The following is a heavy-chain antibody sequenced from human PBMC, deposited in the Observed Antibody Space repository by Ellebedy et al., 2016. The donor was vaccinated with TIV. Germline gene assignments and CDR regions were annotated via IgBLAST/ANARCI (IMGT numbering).Heavy chain of an antibody. J-gene: IGHJ4*02. CDR2: ISNDGSNK. V-gene: IGHV3-30*18. CDR1: GFTFRSYG. Sequence: GESLKISXAASGFTFRSYGMHWVRQAPGKGLEWVTVISNDGSNKYYADSVRGRFTISRDNSNNTLFLQMNSLRVEDTAVYYCAKDLFGYSSSSPTDSWGQGTLVTVSS. CDR3: AKDLFGYSSSSPTDS. D-gene: IGHD6-6*01.